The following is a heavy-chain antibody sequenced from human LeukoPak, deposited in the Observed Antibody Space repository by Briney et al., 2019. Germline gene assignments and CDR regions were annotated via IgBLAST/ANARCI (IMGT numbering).Heavy chain of an antibody. Sequence: SQTLPLTCSVSGGSISSGDYYWNWIRQPPGKGLEWIAYIYYSGDTYYNPSLKSRVTISVDTSKNQFSLKLSSVTAADTAVYYCARHRRITMIVVVSNFGYWGQGTLVTVSS. CDR1: GGSISSGDYY. J-gene: IGHJ4*02. V-gene: IGHV4-30-4*08. CDR2: IYYSGDT. D-gene: IGHD3-22*01. CDR3: ARHRRITMIVVVSNFGY.